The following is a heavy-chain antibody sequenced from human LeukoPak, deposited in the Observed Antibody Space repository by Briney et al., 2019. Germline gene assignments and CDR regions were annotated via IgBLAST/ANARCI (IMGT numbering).Heavy chain of an antibody. D-gene: IGHD3-16*01. V-gene: IGHV1-8*03. CDR2: MNPNSGNT. Sequence: ASVKVSCKASGYTFTSYDINWVRQATGQGLEWMGWMNPNSGNTGYAQKLQGRVTITRNTSISTAYMELSSLRSEDTAVYYCARIDGGGTGIQGFDPWGQGTLVTVSS. J-gene: IGHJ5*02. CDR1: GYTFTSYD. CDR3: ARIDGGGTGIQGFDP.